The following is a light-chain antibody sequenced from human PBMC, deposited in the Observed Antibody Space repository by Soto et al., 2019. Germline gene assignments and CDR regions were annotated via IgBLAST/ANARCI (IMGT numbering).Light chain of an antibody. CDR2: DAS. J-gene: IGKJ1*01. V-gene: IGKV1-33*01. Sequence: DIQMTQSPSSLSASVGDRVTITCQASQDITNYLNWYQQKPGIAPKVLISDASNLEMGVPPRFSGSGSGTDFTLTISRVEVEDVGVYYCMQATQSPWTFGQGTKVEIK. CDR1: QDITNY. CDR3: MQATQSPWT.